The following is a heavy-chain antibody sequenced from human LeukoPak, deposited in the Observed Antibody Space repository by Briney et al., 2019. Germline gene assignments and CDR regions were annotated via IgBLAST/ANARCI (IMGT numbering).Heavy chain of an antibody. Sequence: TGGSLRLSCKASGFSFSRYRMNWVRQAPGKGLEWVSNINKEGNEKHYVDSVKGRFTISRDNAKDSLYLQMNSVRVDDTALYYCARDNCASGWVNWCQGTLVTVSS. J-gene: IGHJ4*02. D-gene: IGHD6-19*01. CDR1: GFSFSRYR. CDR2: INKEGNEK. CDR3: ARDNCASGWVN. V-gene: IGHV3-7*05.